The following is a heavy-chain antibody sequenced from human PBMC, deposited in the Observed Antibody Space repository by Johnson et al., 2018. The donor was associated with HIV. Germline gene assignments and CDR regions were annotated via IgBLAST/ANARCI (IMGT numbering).Heavy chain of an antibody. CDR2: ISSSGSTI. CDR1: GFTFSDYY. V-gene: IGHV3-11*04. CDR3: AREEVTIFGVAYDAFDI. Sequence: QVQLVESRGGLVKPGGSLRLSCAASGFTFSDYYMSWIRQAPGKGLEWVSYISSSGSTIYYADSVKGRFTISRDNTKNSLYLQMNSLRAEDTAVYYCAREEVTIFGVAYDAFDIWGQGTMVTVSS. J-gene: IGHJ3*02. D-gene: IGHD3-3*01.